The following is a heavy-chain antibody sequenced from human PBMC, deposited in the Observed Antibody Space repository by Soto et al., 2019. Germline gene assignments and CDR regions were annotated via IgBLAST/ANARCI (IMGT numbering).Heavy chain of an antibody. CDR2: ISYSGGT. CDR1: GGSISSGNYY. Sequence: QVQLQESGPGLVKPSQTLSLTCTASGGSISSGNYYWSWIRQPPGKGLEWIGFISYSGGTYYSTSLKSLVTILVDKSKSQFALTLSFVTAADTAVYYWATMGTPATGLYFFDCWGQGSLVTVSS. V-gene: IGHV4-30-4*01. D-gene: IGHD2-15*01. J-gene: IGHJ4*02. CDR3: ATMGTPATGLYFFDC.